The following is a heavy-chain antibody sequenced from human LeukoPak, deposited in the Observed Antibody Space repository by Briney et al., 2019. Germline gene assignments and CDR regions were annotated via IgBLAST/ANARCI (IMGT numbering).Heavy chain of an antibody. Sequence: SETLSLTCTVSGGSITSGGYYWTWIRQHPGKGLEWIGYIYNSGSTYYTPSLKSRVIISVDTSKNQFSLKLTSVTAADTAVYYCARGGGYDSLDVRGQGTTVTVS. J-gene: IGHJ6*02. V-gene: IGHV4-31*03. D-gene: IGHD5-12*01. CDR1: GGSITSGGYY. CDR3: ARGGGYDSLDV. CDR2: IYNSGST.